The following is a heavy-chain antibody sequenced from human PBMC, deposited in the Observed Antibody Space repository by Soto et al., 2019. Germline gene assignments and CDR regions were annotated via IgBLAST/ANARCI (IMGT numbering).Heavy chain of an antibody. CDR2: LYYSGNT. Sequence: QVQLQESGPGLVKPSETLSLTCTVSGGSISSRSYYWGWIRQPPGKGLEWIGSLYYSGNTYYNPSLKSRVTISVDTSTNQFSLKLSAVTAADTPVYYCARLGAMVRGVTNSPPFDYWGQGTLVTVSS. CDR1: GGSISSRSYY. CDR3: ARLGAMVRGVTNSPPFDY. D-gene: IGHD3-10*01. V-gene: IGHV4-39*01. J-gene: IGHJ4*02.